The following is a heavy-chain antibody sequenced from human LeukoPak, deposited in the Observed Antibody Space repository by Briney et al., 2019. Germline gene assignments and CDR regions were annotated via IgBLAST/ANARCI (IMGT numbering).Heavy chain of an antibody. V-gene: IGHV3-23*01. CDR3: AKATERGCSGGSCYPFDP. D-gene: IGHD2-15*01. CDR2: ISGSGGST. Sequence: GGSLRLSCAASGFTFSSYAMSWVRQAPGKGLERVSAISGSGGSTYYADSVKGRFTISRDNSKNTLYLQMNSLRAEDTAVYYCAKATERGCSGGSCYPFDPWGQGTLVTVSS. CDR1: GFTFSSYA. J-gene: IGHJ5*02.